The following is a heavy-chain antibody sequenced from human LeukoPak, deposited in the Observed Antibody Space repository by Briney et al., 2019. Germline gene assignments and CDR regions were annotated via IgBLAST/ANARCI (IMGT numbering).Heavy chain of an antibody. CDR2: IYSGGDK. Sequence: GGSLRLSCAASGFTVSSNYMNWVRQAPGKGLEWVSVIYSGGDKRYAASVKGRFTISRDNSKNTLYLQMDSLRVEDTAVYYCGGYSSLDHWGQGTLVTVSS. CDR3: GGYSSLDH. J-gene: IGHJ4*02. D-gene: IGHD3-22*01. V-gene: IGHV3-53*01. CDR1: GFTVSSNY.